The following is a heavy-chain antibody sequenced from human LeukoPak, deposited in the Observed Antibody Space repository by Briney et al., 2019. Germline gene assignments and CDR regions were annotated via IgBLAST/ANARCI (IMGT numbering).Heavy chain of an antibody. CDR3: ARFNMVRGVYYGMDV. D-gene: IGHD3-10*01. CDR2: ISSSGSTI. V-gene: IGHV3-48*03. J-gene: IGHJ6*02. Sequence: GGSLRLSCAASGFTFSSYEMNWVRQAPGKGLEWVSYISSSGSTIYYADSVKGRFTISRDNAKNPLYLQMNSLRAEDTAVYYCARFNMVRGVYYGMDVWGQGTTITVSS. CDR1: GFTFSSYE.